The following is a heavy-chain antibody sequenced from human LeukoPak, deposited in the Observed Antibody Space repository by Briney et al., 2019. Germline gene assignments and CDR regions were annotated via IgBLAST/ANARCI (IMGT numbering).Heavy chain of an antibody. CDR1: GFPFNTHF. J-gene: IGHJ4*02. Sequence: GESLRLSCSASGFPFNTHFMHWVRQTPGKALEYVSTISTNGETTFYADSVTGRFTISRDNSQNTLYLQMSSLRPDDTAVYYCVKDLSGTWPFDYWGQGTLVTVSS. CDR2: ISTNGETT. V-gene: IGHV3-64D*06. CDR3: VKDLSGTWPFDY. D-gene: IGHD1-26*01.